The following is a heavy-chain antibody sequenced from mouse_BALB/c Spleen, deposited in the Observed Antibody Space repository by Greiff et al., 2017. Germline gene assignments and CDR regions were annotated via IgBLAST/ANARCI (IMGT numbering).Heavy chain of an antibody. CDR1: GYTFTDYE. CDR2: IDPETGDT. CDR3: TREGADGYWDY. J-gene: IGHJ2*01. Sequence: QVQLQQSGAELVRPGASVTLSCKASGYTFTDYEMHWVKQTPVHGLEWIGAIDPETGDTAYNQTFTGKATLTADKASSTAYMELSSLTSEDSAVYYCTREGADGYWDYWGQGTTVTVSA. V-gene: IGHV1-15*01. D-gene: IGHD2-3*01.